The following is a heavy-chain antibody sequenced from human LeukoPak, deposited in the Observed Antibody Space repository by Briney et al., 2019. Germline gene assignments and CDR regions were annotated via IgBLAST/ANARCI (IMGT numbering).Heavy chain of an antibody. Sequence: GGSLRLSCAASGFTFSSYAMHWVRQAPGKGLEWVAVISYDGSNKYYADSVKGRFTISRDNSKNTLYLQMNSLRAEDTAVYYCARGPATSAFDIWGQGTMVTVSS. V-gene: IGHV3-30*04. CDR3: ARGPATSAFDI. CDR1: GFTFSSYA. J-gene: IGHJ3*02. D-gene: IGHD2-2*01. CDR2: ISYDGSNK.